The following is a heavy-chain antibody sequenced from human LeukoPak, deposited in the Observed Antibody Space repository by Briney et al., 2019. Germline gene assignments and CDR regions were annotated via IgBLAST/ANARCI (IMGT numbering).Heavy chain of an antibody. V-gene: IGHV3-7*04. CDR2: IKQDGSEK. J-gene: IGHJ4*02. CDR1: GFGFSNYW. D-gene: IGHD2/OR15-2a*01. Sequence: GGSLRLSCAASGFGFSNYWMSWVRQAPGKGLEWVANIKQDGSEKYYVDSVKGRFTISRDNAKNSLYLQMNSLRAEDTAVYYCAGGNSITAFDYWGQGTLVTVSS. CDR3: AGGNSITAFDY.